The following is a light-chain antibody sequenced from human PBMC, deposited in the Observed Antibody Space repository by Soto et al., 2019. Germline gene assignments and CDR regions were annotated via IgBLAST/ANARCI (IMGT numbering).Light chain of an antibody. J-gene: IGKJ4*02. CDR2: GAS. V-gene: IGKV3-20*01. Sequence: EIGLTQSPGTLSMSPGEIATLSCRASHSVGSTSLAWYQQRPGQAPMLLIYGASSRATGIPDRFSGSGSGTDFTLTISRLGHEDFAVYYCQVYTNSCGGGTEVEIK. CDR3: QVYTNS. CDR1: HSVGSTS.